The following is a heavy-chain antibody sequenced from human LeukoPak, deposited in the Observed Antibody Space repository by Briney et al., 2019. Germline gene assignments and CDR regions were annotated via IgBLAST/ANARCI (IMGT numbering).Heavy chain of an antibody. D-gene: IGHD3-10*01. CDR2: ISAYNGNT. CDR1: GYTFTSYG. CDR3: ARDTGGYGSGSYQINYYYYYMDV. J-gene: IGHJ6*03. V-gene: IGHV1-18*01. Sequence: ASVKVSCKASGYTFTSYGISWVRQAPGQGLEWMGWISAYNGNTNYAQKLQGRVTMTTDTSTSTAYMELWSLRSDDTAVYYCARDTGGYGSGSYQINYYYYYMDVWGKGTTVTVSS.